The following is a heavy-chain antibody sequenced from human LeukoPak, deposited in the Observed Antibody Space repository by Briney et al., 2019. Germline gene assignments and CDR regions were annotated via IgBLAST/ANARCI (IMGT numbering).Heavy chain of an antibody. CDR2: IYPGDSDT. J-gene: IGHJ1*01. Sequence: RGESLKISCKGSGYKFSNYWIGWVRQMPGKGLEWMGVIYPGDSDTRYSPSFQGQVTMSVDKSISTAYLQWSSLKASDTAMYYCARGFGSTWLEYWGQGTLVTVSS. CDR3: ARGFGSTWLEY. D-gene: IGHD6-13*01. CDR1: GYKFSNYW. V-gene: IGHV5-51*01.